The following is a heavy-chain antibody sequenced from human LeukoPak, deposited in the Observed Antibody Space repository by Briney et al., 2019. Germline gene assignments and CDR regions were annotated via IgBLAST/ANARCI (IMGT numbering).Heavy chain of an antibody. Sequence: SETLSLTCSVSGGSIRSYYWRWIRQPPRKGLDWIGYIYYSGSTKYNPSLESRVTISVDTSKSQFSLKLSSVTTADTAVYYCARGGGSAEFWGQGTQVTVSS. D-gene: IGHD1-26*01. V-gene: IGHV4-59*01. CDR3: ARGGGSAEF. J-gene: IGHJ4*02. CDR2: IYYSGST. CDR1: GGSIRSYY.